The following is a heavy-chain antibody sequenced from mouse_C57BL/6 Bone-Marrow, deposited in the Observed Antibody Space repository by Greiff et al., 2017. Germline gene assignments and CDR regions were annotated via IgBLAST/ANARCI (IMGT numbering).Heavy chain of an antibody. Sequence: VQLQQSGAELVRPGASVKLSCTASGFNIKDDYMHWVKPRPEQGLEWIGWLDPENGDTEYASKFQGKATITADTSYNTAYLQLSSLTSEDTAVYYCTTLIYYYWYFDVWGTGTTVTVSS. D-gene: IGHD1-1*01. V-gene: IGHV14-4*01. J-gene: IGHJ1*03. CDR3: TTLIYYYWYFDV. CDR2: LDPENGDT. CDR1: GFNIKDDY.